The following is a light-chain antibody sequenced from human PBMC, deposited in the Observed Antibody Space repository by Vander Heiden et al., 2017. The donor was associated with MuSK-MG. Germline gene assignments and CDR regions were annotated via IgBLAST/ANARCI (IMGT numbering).Light chain of an antibody. CDR3: SSYTIGYVV. Sequence: QSALTQPASVSGSPGQSITISCTGTSSDVGGYNYVSWYQQHPGKAPKLIIYDVSNRPSGVSNRFSGSKSGDTASLTISGLQAEDEADYYCSSYTIGYVVFGRGTKLTVL. J-gene: IGLJ2*01. V-gene: IGLV2-14*03. CDR2: DVS. CDR1: SSDVGGYNY.